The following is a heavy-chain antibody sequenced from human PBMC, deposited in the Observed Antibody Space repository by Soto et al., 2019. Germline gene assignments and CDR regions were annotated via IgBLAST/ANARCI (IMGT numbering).Heavy chain of an antibody. D-gene: IGHD6-6*01. V-gene: IGHV4-59*01. Sequence: SETLSLTCTVSGGSISSYYWSWIWQPPGKGLEWIGCIYYSGSTNYNPSLKSRVPISVDTSKNQYSLKLSSVTAADTAVYYCARGSSIAGLYYGMDVWGQGTTVTVSS. J-gene: IGHJ6*02. CDR2: IYYSGST. CDR1: GGSISSYY. CDR3: ARGSSIAGLYYGMDV.